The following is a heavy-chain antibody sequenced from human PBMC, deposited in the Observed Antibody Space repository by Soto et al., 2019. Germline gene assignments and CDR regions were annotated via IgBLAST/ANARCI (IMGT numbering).Heavy chain of an antibody. J-gene: IGHJ6*02. CDR1: GYTFTSYA. V-gene: IGHV1-3*01. CDR3: ARVTPTTVSPPYYYYGMDV. Sequence: ASVKVSCKASGYTFTSYAMHWMRQAPGQRLEWMGWINAGNGNTKYSQKFQGRVTITRDTSASTAYMELSSLRSEDTAVYYCARVTPTTVSPPYYYYGMDVWGQGTTVTVSS. CDR2: INAGNGNT. D-gene: IGHD4-17*01.